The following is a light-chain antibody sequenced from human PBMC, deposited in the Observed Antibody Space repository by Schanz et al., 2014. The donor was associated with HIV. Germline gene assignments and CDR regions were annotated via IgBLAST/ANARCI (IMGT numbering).Light chain of an antibody. J-gene: IGKJ4*01. V-gene: IGKV1-39*01. CDR3: QRLNGYPLI. CDR2: AAS. CDR1: QSISSY. Sequence: DIQMTQSPSSLSASVGDRVTLTCRASQSISSYLNWYQQKPGKAPKLLIYAASSLQSGVPSRFSGSGSGTDFTLTISSLQPEDFGTFYCQRLNGYPLIFGGGTKVEIK.